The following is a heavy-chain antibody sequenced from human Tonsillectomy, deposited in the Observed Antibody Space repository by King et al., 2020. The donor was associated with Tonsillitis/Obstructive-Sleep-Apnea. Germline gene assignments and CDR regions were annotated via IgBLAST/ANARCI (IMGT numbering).Heavy chain of an antibody. Sequence: MQLVQSGGGVVQPGESLRLSCAASGVTFDDYAMHWVRQAPGKGLEWVSLISGEGGTTYYADSVKGRFTISRDNSKNSLYLQMNSLRTEDTALYYCAKGGVGVVKGPWGEVWGKGPTATVSS. V-gene: IGHV3-43*02. CDR3: AKGGVGVVKGPWGEV. D-gene: IGHD3-3*01. CDR2: ISGEGGTT. J-gene: IGHJ6*01. CDR1: GVTFDDYA.